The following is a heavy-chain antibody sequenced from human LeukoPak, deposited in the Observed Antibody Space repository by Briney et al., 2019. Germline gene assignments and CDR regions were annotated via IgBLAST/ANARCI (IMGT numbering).Heavy chain of an antibody. CDR3: VKDLYKGDSASWYFFHY. J-gene: IGHJ4*02. V-gene: IGHV3-64D*06. CDR1: GFIISDYA. Sequence: GGSLRLSCSASGFIISDYAMHWVRQAPGKGLEYVSAISANGGSTYYADSVKGRFTISRDTSKNTLYLQMSSLRAEDTAMYHCVKDLYKGDSASWYFFHYWGQGTLVTVFS. D-gene: IGHD6-13*01. CDR2: ISANGGST.